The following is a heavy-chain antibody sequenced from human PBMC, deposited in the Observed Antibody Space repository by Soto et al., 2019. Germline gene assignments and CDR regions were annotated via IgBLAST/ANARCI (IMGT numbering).Heavy chain of an antibody. CDR3: AADRVGAATPSCNYYGMYV. CDR1: GFTFTISA. V-gene: IGHV1-58*01. Sequence: SVKVSCKASGFTFTISAVQWVRQARGQRLEWIGWIVVGTGNTNYAQKFQERVTITRDMSTCTTYMELSTLRSEYTPVSPSAADRVGAATPSCNYYGMYVWGQGTTVTVSS. CDR2: IVVGTGNT. D-gene: IGHD1-26*01. J-gene: IGHJ6*02.